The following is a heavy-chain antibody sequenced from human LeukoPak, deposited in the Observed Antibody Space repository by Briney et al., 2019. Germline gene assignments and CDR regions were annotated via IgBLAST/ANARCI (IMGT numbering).Heavy chain of an antibody. CDR3: ARDPGSAYYDFWSGYQGPSYFAY. D-gene: IGHD3-3*01. J-gene: IGHJ4*02. CDR1: GVTFSSYA. CDR2: ISYEGRNK. V-gene: IGHV3-30*04. Sequence: GGTLRLSCAASGVTFSSYAMGGGREAPGEGGGRGAGISYEGRNKYYADSVKGRFTISRDNSQNTLYLQMNSLRAEDTAVYYCARDPGSAYYDFWSGYQGPSYFAYWGQGTLVTVSS.